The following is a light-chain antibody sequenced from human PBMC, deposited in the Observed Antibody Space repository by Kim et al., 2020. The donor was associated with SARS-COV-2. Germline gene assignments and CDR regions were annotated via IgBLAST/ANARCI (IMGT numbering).Light chain of an antibody. CDR1: SLRKYY. Sequence: SSELTQDPAVSVALGQTVRITCQGDSLRKYYANWYHHKPGLAPVLVIYGKNNRPSGIPDRFSGSRSGNTASLTITGAQAEDEADYYCNSRDSSGNHVVFGGGTKLTVL. CDR3: NSRDSSGNHVV. CDR2: GKN. V-gene: IGLV3-19*01. J-gene: IGLJ2*01.